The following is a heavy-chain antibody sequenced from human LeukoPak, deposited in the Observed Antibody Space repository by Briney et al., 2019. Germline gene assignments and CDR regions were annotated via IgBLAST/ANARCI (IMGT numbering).Heavy chain of an antibody. CDR3: ARGQYYYYGMDV. Sequence: GGSLGLSCAASGFTVSSNHMSWVRQAPGKGLEWVSVIYSGGSTYYADSVKGRFTISRDNSKNTLYLQMNSLRAEDTAVYYCARGQYYYYGMDVWGQGTTVTVSS. J-gene: IGHJ6*02. V-gene: IGHV3-66*01. CDR2: IYSGGST. CDR1: GFTVSSNH.